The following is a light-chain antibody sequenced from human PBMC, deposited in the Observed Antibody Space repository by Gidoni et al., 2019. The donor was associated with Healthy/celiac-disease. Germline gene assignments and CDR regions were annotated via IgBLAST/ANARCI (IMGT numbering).Light chain of an antibody. Sequence: EIVMTQSPATLSVSPGERATLSCRASQSVSSNLAWYQQKPGQAPRLLIYGASTRATGIPARFSGSGSGTEFTLTISSLHSEDFAVYYCQQYNTWPGDTFXQXTKLEIK. CDR1: QSVSSN. J-gene: IGKJ2*01. V-gene: IGKV3-15*01. CDR3: QQYNTWPGDT. CDR2: GAS.